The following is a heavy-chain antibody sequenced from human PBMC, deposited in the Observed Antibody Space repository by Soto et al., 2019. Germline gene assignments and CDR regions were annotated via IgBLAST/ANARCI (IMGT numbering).Heavy chain of an antibody. CDR3: ARHRGPYYGSGSYYNDYGIDV. CDR2: IYPGDSDT. Sequence: GEALKISCEGSGYSFTSYWFGWVRQMPGKGLEWMGIIYPGDSDTRYSPSFQGQVTISADKSISTAYLQWSSLKASDTAMYYCARHRGPYYGSGSYYNDYGIDVWGQGTTVTV. CDR1: GYSFTSYW. D-gene: IGHD3-10*01. V-gene: IGHV5-51*01. J-gene: IGHJ6*02.